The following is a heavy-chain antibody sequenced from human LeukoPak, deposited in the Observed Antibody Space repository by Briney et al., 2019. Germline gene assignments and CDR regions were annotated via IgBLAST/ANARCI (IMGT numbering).Heavy chain of an antibody. Sequence: GASVKVSCKASGYTFTSLDINWVRQATGQGLEWMGWINLNSGNTGYAQQFQGRVTITRDTSISTVYMELTSLRSEDTAVYYCARDDGSPDYWGQGTLVTVSS. J-gene: IGHJ4*02. V-gene: IGHV1-8*03. D-gene: IGHD2-15*01. CDR2: INLNSGNT. CDR3: ARDDGSPDY. CDR1: GYTFTSLD.